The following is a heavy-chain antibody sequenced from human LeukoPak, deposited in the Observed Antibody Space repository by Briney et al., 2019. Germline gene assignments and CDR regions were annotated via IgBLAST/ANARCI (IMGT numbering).Heavy chain of an antibody. J-gene: IGHJ5*02. CDR2: IWHDGNRK. V-gene: IGHV3-30*02. CDR3: TKAAGITGTSRDNWFDP. D-gene: IGHD1/OR15-1a*01. CDR1: GFTFSSYD. Sequence: PGGSLRLSCAASGFTFSSYDMHWVRRAPGKGLEWVASIWHDGNRKYHADSVEGRFTISRDSSKNTVYVQMNSLRADDTAVYYCTKAAGITGTSRDNWFDPWGQGTLVTVSS.